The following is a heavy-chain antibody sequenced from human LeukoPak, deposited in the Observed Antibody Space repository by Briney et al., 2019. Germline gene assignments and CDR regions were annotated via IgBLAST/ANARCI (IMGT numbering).Heavy chain of an antibody. Sequence: PGGSLRLSCAASGFTFSSYWMSWVRQAPGKGLEWVANIKQDGSEKYYVDSVKGRFTISRDNAKNSLYLQMNSLRAEDTAVYYCARDLTGITGKGHYGMDVWGQGTTVTVSS. V-gene: IGHV3-7*01. CDR1: GFTFSSYW. J-gene: IGHJ6*02. CDR3: ARDLTGITGKGHYGMDV. CDR2: IKQDGSEK. D-gene: IGHD1-20*01.